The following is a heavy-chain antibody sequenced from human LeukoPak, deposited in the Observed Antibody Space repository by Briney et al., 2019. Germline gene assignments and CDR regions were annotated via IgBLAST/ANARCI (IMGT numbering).Heavy chain of an antibody. CDR2: INHSGST. V-gene: IGHV4-34*01. J-gene: IGHJ3*02. D-gene: IGHD1-26*01. CDR1: GGSFSGYY. Sequence: SETLSLTCAVYGGSFSGYYWSWIRQPPGKGLEWIGEINHSGSTNYNPSLKSRVTISVDTSKNQFSLKLSSVTAADTAVYYCARVRYSGAFGIWGQGTMVTVSS. CDR3: ARVRYSGAFGI.